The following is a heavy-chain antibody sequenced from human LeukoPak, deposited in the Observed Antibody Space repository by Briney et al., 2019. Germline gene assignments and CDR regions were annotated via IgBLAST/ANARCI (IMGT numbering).Heavy chain of an antibody. V-gene: IGHV4-39*01. Sequence: SETLSLTCTASGGSISSRSYYWGWIRQPPGKGLEWIGSIYYSGTTHYKPSLKSRVTISVDPSTNQFSLKLSSVTAADTAVYYCARHQWLGPFDYWGQGTLVTVSS. CDR3: ARHQWLGPFDY. D-gene: IGHD6-19*01. CDR1: GGSISSRSYY. CDR2: IYYSGTT. J-gene: IGHJ4*02.